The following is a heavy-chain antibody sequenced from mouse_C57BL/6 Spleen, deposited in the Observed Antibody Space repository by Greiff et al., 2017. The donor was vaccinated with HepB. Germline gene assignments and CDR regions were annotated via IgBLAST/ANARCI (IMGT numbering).Heavy chain of an antibody. CDR2: IYPRDGDT. CDR3: ARSSIPDYIDD. J-gene: IGHJ2*02. Sequence: VQLIQSGAELVKPGASVKISCKASGYAFSSYWMNWVKQRPGKGLEWIGQIYPRDGDTNYNGKFKGKATLTADKSSSTAYMQLRILNTEGSAVYVCARSSIPDYIDDWGQGTSLTVSS. D-gene: IGHD2-10*02. CDR1: GYAFSSYW. V-gene: IGHV1-80*01.